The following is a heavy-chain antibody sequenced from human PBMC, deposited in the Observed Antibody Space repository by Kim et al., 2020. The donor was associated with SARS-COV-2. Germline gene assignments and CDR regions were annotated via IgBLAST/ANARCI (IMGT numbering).Heavy chain of an antibody. CDR1: GGTFSSYA. CDR2: IIPIFGTA. D-gene: IGHD5-12*01. Sequence: SVKVSCKTSGGTFSSYAISWVRQAPGQGLEWMGGIIPIFGTANYAQKFQGRVTITADESTSTAYMELSSLRSEDTAVYYCASQRGWLQLLRGSDYPTWGQGTLVTVSS. V-gene: IGHV1-69*13. J-gene: IGHJ4*02. CDR3: ASQRGWLQLLRGSDYPT.